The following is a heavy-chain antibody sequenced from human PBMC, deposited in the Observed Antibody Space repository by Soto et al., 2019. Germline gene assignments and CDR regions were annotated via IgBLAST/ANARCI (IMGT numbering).Heavy chain of an antibody. CDR2: IKEDGSDK. CDR3: ARDWGGGSPKGVDH. D-gene: IGHD1-26*01. CDR1: GFTFSNYR. Sequence: GGSLRLSCSASGFTFSNYRMSWVRQVPGKGLEWVANIKEDGSDKCYVDSVKGRFTISRDDARNSLYLQMNSLRVEDTAVYYCARDWGGGSPKGVDHWGLGTLVTVSS. J-gene: IGHJ4*02. V-gene: IGHV3-7*05.